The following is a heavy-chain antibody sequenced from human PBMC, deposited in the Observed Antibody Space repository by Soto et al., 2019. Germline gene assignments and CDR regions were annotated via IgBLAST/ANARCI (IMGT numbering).Heavy chain of an antibody. D-gene: IGHD6-19*01. CDR1: GGTFSSYA. V-gene: IGHV1-69*13. CDR3: ASQAVAGTQFDY. CDR2: IIPIFGTA. J-gene: IGHJ4*02. Sequence: SVKVSCKASGGTFSSYAISWVRQAPGQGLEWMGGIIPIFGTANYAQKFQGRVTITADESTSTAYMELSSLRSEDTAVYYCASQAVAGTQFDYWGQGTLVTVSS.